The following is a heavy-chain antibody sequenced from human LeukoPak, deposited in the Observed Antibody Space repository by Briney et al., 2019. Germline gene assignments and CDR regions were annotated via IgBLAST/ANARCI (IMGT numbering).Heavy chain of an antibody. Sequence: SSETLSLTCTVSGGSISSGGYYWSWIRQHPGKGLEWIGYIYYSGSTYYNPSRKIRVTISVDTSKNQFSLKLSSVTAADTAVYYCARGVVVVVAATPPSDWFDPWGQGTLVTVSS. D-gene: IGHD2-15*01. J-gene: IGHJ5*02. CDR1: GGSISSGGYY. V-gene: IGHV4-31*03. CDR3: ARGVVVVVAATPPSDWFDP. CDR2: IYYSGST.